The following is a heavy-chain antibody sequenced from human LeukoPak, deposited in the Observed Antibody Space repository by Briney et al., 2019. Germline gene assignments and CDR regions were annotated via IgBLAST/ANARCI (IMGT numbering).Heavy chain of an antibody. D-gene: IGHD3-22*01. Sequence: GGSLRLSCAASGFTFSSYGMHWVRQAPGKGLEWVSVISGSGGSTYYADSVKGRFTISRDNSKNTLYLQMNSLRAEDTAVYYCAKDTWGSSGYPYYFDYWGQGTLVTVSS. V-gene: IGHV3-23*01. J-gene: IGHJ4*02. CDR1: GFTFSSYG. CDR3: AKDTWGSSGYPYYFDY. CDR2: ISGSGGST.